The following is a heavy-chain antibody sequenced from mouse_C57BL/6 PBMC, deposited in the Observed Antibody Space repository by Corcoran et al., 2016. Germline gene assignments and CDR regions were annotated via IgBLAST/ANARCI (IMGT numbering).Heavy chain of an antibody. D-gene: IGHD4-1*01. CDR3: ARLTRYYFDY. CDR1: GYTFTDYY. Sequence: EVQLQQSGPELVKPGTSVKISCKASGYTFTDYYMNWVKQSHGKSLEWIGDINPNNGGTSYNQKFKGKATLTVDKSSSTAYMELRSLTSEDSAVYYCARLTRYYFDYCGQGTTLTVSS. CDR2: INPNNGGT. J-gene: IGHJ2*01. V-gene: IGHV1-26*01.